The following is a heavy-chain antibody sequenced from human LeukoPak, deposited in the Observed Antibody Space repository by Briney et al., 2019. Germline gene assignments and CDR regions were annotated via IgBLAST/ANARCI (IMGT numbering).Heavy chain of an antibody. CDR1: GYTFTGYY. V-gene: IGHV1-2*02. Sequence: ASVKVSCKASGYTFTGYYMHWVRQAPGQGLEWMGWINPNSGGTNYAQKFQGRVTMTRDTSISTAYMELSRLRSDDTAVYYCARSGHRGDYVLYYWGQGTLVTVSS. J-gene: IGHJ4*02. CDR2: INPNSGGT. D-gene: IGHD4-17*01. CDR3: ARSGHRGDYVLYY.